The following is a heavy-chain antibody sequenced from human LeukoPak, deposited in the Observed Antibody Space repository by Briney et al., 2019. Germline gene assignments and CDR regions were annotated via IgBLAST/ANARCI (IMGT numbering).Heavy chain of an antibody. D-gene: IGHD3-10*01. CDR1: GDSMNSVAYS. CDR3: ARESRGPHDHLDY. Sequence: SETLSLTCTVSGDSMNSVAYSWSWIRQHPGRGLEWIGYTLHSGSTYYNPSLKSRVTISVATSKKQSSLRLNSVTAADTAVYFCARESRGPHDHLDYWGQGTLAIVSS. CDR2: TLHSGST. J-gene: IGHJ4*02. V-gene: IGHV4-31*03.